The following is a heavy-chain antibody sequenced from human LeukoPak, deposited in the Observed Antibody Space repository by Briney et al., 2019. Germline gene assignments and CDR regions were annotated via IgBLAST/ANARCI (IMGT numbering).Heavy chain of an antibody. CDR2: IYYSGST. D-gene: IGHD3-22*01. J-gene: IGHJ5*02. Sequence: SETLSLTCTVSGGSISSSSYYWGWIRQPPGKGLEWIGSIYYSGSTYYNPSLKSRVTISVDTSKNQFSLKLSSVTAADTAVYYCASLYYYDSSGYYYNWFDPWGQGTLVTASS. CDR3: ASLYYYDSSGYYYNWFDP. CDR1: GGSISSSSYY. V-gene: IGHV4-39*01.